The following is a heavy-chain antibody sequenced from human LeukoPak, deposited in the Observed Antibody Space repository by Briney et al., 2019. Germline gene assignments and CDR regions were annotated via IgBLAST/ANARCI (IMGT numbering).Heavy chain of an antibody. J-gene: IGHJ4*02. Sequence: SETLSLTCTVSGGSISSYYWSWIRQPPGKGLEWIGYIYYSGSTNYNPSLKSRVTISVDTSKNQFSLKLSSVTAADTAVYYCARRAQTFVFDYWGQGTLVTVSS. CDR2: IYYSGST. V-gene: IGHV4-59*01. CDR1: GGSISSYY. CDR3: ARRAQTFVFDY.